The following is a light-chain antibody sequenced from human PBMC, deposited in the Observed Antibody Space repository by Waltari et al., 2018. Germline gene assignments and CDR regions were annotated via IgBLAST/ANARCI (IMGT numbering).Light chain of an antibody. V-gene: IGLV4-69*01. Sequence: QLLLTQSPSASASLGDSVKLTCTLSSGHTSNIIAWHQQQPEKGPRYLMKVNSDGSHSKGDEIPDRFSGSSSGAERYLTISSVQSEDEADYYCQTGGHGTWVFGGGTKLTVL. CDR3: QTGGHGTWV. CDR1: SGHTSNI. CDR2: VNSDGSH. J-gene: IGLJ3*02.